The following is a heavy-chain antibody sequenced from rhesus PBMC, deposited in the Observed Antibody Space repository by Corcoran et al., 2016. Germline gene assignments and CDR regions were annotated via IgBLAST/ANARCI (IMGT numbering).Heavy chain of an antibody. J-gene: IGHJ1*01. CDR1: GGSISDSYR. CDR2: ICGSPTTP. Sequence: QVQLQESGPGLVKPSETLSLTCAVSGGSISDSYRWSWIRQPPGTGLEWIGYICGSPTTPNNNPSRKSRVTISKDPSKNQFSLKLSSVTAADTAVYYCARDSSGWYGRYFEFWGQGALVTVSS. D-gene: IGHD6-31*01. V-gene: IGHV4S10*01. CDR3: ARDSSGWYGRYFEF.